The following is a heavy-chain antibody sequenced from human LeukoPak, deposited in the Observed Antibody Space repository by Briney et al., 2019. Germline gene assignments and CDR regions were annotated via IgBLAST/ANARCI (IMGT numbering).Heavy chain of an antibody. CDR2: IYTSGST. CDR1: GGSISSYY. V-gene: IGHV4-4*07. CDR3: ARYCSSTSCLGNDAFDI. J-gene: IGHJ3*02. Sequence: SSETLSLTCTVSGGSISSYYWSWIRQSAGKGLEWIGRIYTSGSTNYNPSLKSRVTMSVDTSKNQFSLKLSSVTAADTAVYYRARYCSSTSCLGNDAFDIWGQGTMVTVSS. D-gene: IGHD2-2*01.